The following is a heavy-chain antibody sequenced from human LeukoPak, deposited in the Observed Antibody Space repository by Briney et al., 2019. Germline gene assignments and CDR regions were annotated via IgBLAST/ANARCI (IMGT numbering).Heavy chain of an antibody. J-gene: IGHJ4*02. CDR1: GFTFSSYA. D-gene: IGHD2-15*01. Sequence: GGSLRLSCATSGFTFSSYAMSWVRQAPGKGLEWVSAISGSGSNTPYADSVKGRFTISRDNSKNTLYLQMNSLRAEDTAVYFCAKDLKYSSDGRCSTGQVTDSESWGQGTLVTVSS. CDR3: AKDLKYSSDGRCSTGQVTDSES. V-gene: IGHV3-23*01. CDR2: ISGSGSNT.